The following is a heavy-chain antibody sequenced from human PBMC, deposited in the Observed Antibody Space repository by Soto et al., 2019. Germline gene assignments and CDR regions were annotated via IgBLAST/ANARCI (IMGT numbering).Heavy chain of an antibody. CDR2: IKSKTDGGTT. Sequence: EVQLVESGGGLVKPGGSLRLSCAASGFTFSNAWMNWVRQAPGKGLEWVGRIKSKTDGGTTDYAAPVKGRFTISRDDSKNTLYLQMNRLKTEDTAVYYCTTVEWVALASYYFDYWGQGTLVTVSS. J-gene: IGHJ4*02. V-gene: IGHV3-15*07. CDR1: GFTFSNAW. CDR3: TTVEWVALASYYFDY. D-gene: IGHD3-3*01.